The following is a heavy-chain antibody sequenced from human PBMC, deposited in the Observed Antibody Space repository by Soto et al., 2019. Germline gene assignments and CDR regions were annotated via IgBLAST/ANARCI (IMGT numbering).Heavy chain of an antibody. D-gene: IGHD3-22*01. J-gene: IGHJ3*02. Sequence: QITLKESGPTLVKPTQTLTLTCTFSGFSLSTSGVGVGWIRQPPGKALEWLALIYWDDDKRYSPSLKSRLTITKDTSKSQVVLTMTTMDPVDTATYYCAHRRHYYDSSGYYGSSKDAFDIWGQGTMVTVSS. CDR2: IYWDDDK. CDR3: AHRRHYYDSSGYYGSSKDAFDI. CDR1: GFSLSTSGVG. V-gene: IGHV2-5*02.